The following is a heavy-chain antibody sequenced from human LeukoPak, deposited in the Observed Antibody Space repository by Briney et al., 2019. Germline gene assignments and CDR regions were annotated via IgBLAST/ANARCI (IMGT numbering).Heavy chain of an antibody. Sequence: SETLSLTCTVSGGSISSYYWSWIRQPPGKGLKWIGYIYYSGSTNYNPSLKSRVTISVDTSKNQFSLKLSSVTAADTAVYYCARVGYGSGSYFPPSWCYYYYMDVWGKGTTVTISS. J-gene: IGHJ6*03. CDR1: GGSISSYY. V-gene: IGHV4-59*01. D-gene: IGHD3-10*01. CDR3: ARVGYGSGSYFPPSWCYYYYMDV. CDR2: IYYSGST.